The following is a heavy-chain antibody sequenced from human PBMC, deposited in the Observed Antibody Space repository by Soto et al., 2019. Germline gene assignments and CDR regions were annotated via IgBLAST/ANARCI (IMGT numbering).Heavy chain of an antibody. D-gene: IGHD2-15*01. Sequence: QVQLQESGPGLVKPSQTLSLTCTVSGGSISSGDYYWSWSRQPPGKGLEWIGYIYYSGSTYYNPSFKSRVTISVDTSKNQFSRKLSSVTAAVTAVYYCARDGGYCSGGSCLGPCGQGTLVTVSS. CDR1: GGSISSGDYY. V-gene: IGHV4-30-4*01. CDR3: ARDGGYCSGGSCLGP. CDR2: IYYSGST. J-gene: IGHJ5*02.